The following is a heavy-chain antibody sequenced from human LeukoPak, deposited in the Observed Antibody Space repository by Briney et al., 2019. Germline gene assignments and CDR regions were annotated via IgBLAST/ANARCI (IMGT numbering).Heavy chain of an antibody. D-gene: IGHD3-10*01. Sequence: SETLSLTCAVYGGSFSGYYWSWIRQPPGKGLEWIGSIYHSGSTYYNPSLKSRVTISVDTSKNQFSLKLSSVTAADTAVYYCARGVLPGAKFDYWGQGTLVTVSS. CDR1: GGSFSGYY. CDR3: ARGVLPGAKFDY. V-gene: IGHV4-34*01. J-gene: IGHJ4*02. CDR2: IYHSGST.